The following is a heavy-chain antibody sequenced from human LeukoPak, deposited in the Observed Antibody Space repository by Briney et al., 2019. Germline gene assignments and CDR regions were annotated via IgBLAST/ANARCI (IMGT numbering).Heavy chain of an antibody. Sequence: PGRSLRLSCAASGATFSSYAMHWVRQAPGKGLEWVAVISYDGSNKYYADSVKGRFTISRDNSKNTLYLQMNSLRAEDTAVYFCAREANYDGSGYYSRDHYFDYWGRGTLVTVPS. CDR2: ISYDGSNK. CDR3: AREANYDGSGYYSRDHYFDY. V-gene: IGHV3-30-3*01. J-gene: IGHJ4*02. D-gene: IGHD3-22*01. CDR1: GATFSSYA.